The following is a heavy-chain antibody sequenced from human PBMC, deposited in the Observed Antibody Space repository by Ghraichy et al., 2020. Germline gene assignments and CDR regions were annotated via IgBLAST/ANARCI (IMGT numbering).Heavy chain of an antibody. V-gene: IGHV3-74*01. CDR2: INSDGSST. J-gene: IGHJ4*02. D-gene: IGHD2-2*01. CDR1: GSTFSTYW. CDR3: ARDYCSSSSCFPQF. Sequence: LSLTCAASGSTFSTYWMHWVRQAPGKGLVWVSRINSDGSSTSCADSVKGRFTISRDNAKNTLYLQMNSLRAEDTAVYYCARDYCSSSSCFPQFWGQGTLVTVSS.